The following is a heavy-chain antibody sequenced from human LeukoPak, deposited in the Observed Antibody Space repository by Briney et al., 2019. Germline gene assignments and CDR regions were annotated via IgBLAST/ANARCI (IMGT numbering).Heavy chain of an antibody. CDR2: IYHSGST. Sequence: SQTLSLTCTVSDGSISSGGYYWSWIRQPPGKGLEWIGYIYHSGSTYYNPSLKSRVTISVDRSKNQFSLKLSSVTAADTAVYYCARGPMKYYDILTGYQSNAFDIWGQGTMVTVSS. V-gene: IGHV4-30-2*01. D-gene: IGHD3-9*01. CDR1: DGSISSGGYY. CDR3: ARGPMKYYDILTGYQSNAFDI. J-gene: IGHJ3*02.